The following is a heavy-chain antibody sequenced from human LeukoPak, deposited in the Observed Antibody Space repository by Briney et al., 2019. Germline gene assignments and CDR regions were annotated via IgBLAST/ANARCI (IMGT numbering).Heavy chain of an antibody. CDR1: GYTFTDYY. Sequence: ASVTVSCKASGYTFTDYYMHWVRQAPGQGLEWMGWINPNSGGTNYAQKFQGRVTITRDTSISTAYMELSRLRSDDTAVYYCARDTGYYDILTGYFNWFDPWGQGTLVTVSS. V-gene: IGHV1-2*02. J-gene: IGHJ5*02. CDR2: INPNSGGT. CDR3: ARDTGYYDILTGYFNWFDP. D-gene: IGHD3-9*01.